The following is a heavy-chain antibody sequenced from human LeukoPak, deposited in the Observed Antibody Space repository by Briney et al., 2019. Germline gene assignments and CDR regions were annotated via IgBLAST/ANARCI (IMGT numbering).Heavy chain of an antibody. V-gene: IGHV3-74*01. CDR1: GFTFSNHW. D-gene: IGHD5-18*01. Sequence: GGSLRLSCAASGFTFSNHWMHWVRQAPGKGLMWVSRINRDGSSTDYAGSVKGRFTISRDDAKSTLFLQVNSLRAEDTAVYFCARGGSDTAMAHDYWGQGTLVTVSS. CDR2: INRDGSST. J-gene: IGHJ4*02. CDR3: ARGGSDTAMAHDY.